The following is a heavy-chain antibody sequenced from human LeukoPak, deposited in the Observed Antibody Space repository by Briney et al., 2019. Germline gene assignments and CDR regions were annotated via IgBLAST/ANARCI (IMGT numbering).Heavy chain of an antibody. J-gene: IGHJ4*03. CDR2: ISSSSSAI. CDR3: ARDSRAIDY. Sequence: GGSLRLSCAASGFTFSSYSMNWVRQAPGKGLEWISYISSSSSAIYYADSMKGRFTISRDNAKNSLYLEMNSLRDEDSGVYYCARDSRAIDYWGQGTTVTVSS. CDR1: GFTFSSYS. V-gene: IGHV3-48*02.